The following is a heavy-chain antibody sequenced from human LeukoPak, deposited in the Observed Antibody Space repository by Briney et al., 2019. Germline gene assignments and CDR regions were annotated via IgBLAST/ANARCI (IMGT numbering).Heavy chain of an antibody. J-gene: IGHJ3*02. Sequence: GGSLRLSCAASGFNFNDAAMTWVRQAPGKGLEWVSLIASSGRNTYYTDSVRGRFTISRDNSKKTLSLQMNSLRAEDAAVYFCAKGRNSGYVSDAFDIWGQGTMVTVSS. CDR2: IASSGRNT. V-gene: IGHV3-23*01. D-gene: IGHD5-12*01. CDR1: GFNFNDAA. CDR3: AKGRNSGYVSDAFDI.